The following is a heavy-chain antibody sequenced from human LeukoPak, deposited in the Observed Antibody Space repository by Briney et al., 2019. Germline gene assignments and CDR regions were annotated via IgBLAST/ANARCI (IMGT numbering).Heavy chain of an antibody. CDR3: ARGQDYYDSSGYFLPFDY. CDR2: INHSGST. D-gene: IGHD3-22*01. V-gene: IGHV4-34*01. Sequence: SETLSLTCAVYGGSFSGYYWSWIRQPPGKGLEWIGEINHSGSTNYNPSLKSRVTISVDTSENQFSLKLSSVTAADTAVYYCARGQDYYDSSGYFLPFDYWGQGTLVTVSS. CDR1: GGSFSGYY. J-gene: IGHJ4*02.